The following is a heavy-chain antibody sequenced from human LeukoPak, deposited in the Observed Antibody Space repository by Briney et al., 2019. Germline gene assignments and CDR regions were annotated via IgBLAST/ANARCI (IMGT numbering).Heavy chain of an antibody. CDR1: GFTFCNAW. CDR2: IKSKTDGGTT. J-gene: IGHJ4*02. Sequence: GGSLRLSCSASGFTFCNAWMSWVRQAPGKGLEWVGRIKSKTDGGTTDYAAPVKGRLTISRDESKNTLYLQMNSLKTEDTAVYYSPRVFKARARDHGGQGTRVTVPS. CDR3: PRVFKARARDH. V-gene: IGHV3-15*01.